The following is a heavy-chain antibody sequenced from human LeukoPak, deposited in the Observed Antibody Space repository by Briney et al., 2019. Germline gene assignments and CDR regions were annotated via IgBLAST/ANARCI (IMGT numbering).Heavy chain of an antibody. CDR2: ISGSGGST. CDR1: GLTFSSYA. D-gene: IGHD3-10*01. V-gene: IGHV3-23*01. CDR3: ANGAGQYYYGSGSYNY. Sequence: PGGSLRLSCAASGLTFSSYAMSWVRQAPGKGLEWVSAISGSGGSTYYADSVKGRFTISRDNSKNTLYPQMNSLRAEDTAVYYCANGAGQYYYGSGSYNYWGQGTLVTVSS. J-gene: IGHJ4*02.